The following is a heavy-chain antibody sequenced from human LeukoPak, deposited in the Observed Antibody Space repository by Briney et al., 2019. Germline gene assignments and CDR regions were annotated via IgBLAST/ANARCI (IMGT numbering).Heavy chain of an antibody. CDR2: ISYDRSNK. D-gene: IGHD3-10*01. V-gene: IGHV3-30-3*01. CDR1: GFTFSNYA. Sequence: GGSLRLSCAVSGFTFSNYAMHWVRQAPGKGLEWVAVISYDRSNKYYADSLKGRFTISRDNSKNTLYLQMNSLRAEDTAVYFCARDPLLSHQRGYFDSWGQGTLVTVSS. CDR3: ARDPLLSHQRGYFDS. J-gene: IGHJ4*02.